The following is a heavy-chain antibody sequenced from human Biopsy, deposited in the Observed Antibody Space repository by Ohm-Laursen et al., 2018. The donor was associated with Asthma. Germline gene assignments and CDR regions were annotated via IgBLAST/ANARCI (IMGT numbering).Heavy chain of an antibody. CDR3: ASDFPKDYVRYNFQF. CDR1: GYSLTDLS. CDR2: HDHEEGGT. Sequence: ASVKVSCKISGYSLTDLSMHWVRQAPGQGLEWMGGHDHEEGGTVNARRFQGRVTMTEDTSTDTAYMELRSLSFDDTAVYYCASDFPKDYVRYNFQFWGQGTLVTVSS. J-gene: IGHJ4*02. V-gene: IGHV1-24*01. D-gene: IGHD4-17*01.